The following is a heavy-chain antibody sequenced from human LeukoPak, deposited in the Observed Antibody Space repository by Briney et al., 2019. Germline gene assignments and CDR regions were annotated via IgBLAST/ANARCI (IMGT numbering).Heavy chain of an antibody. Sequence: QSGGSLRLSCAASGFTFSSYGMHWVRQAPGKGLEWVAFIRYDGSNKYYADSVKGRFTISRDNSKNTLYLQMNSLRAEDTAVYYCAKRQAGYCSSTSCYGMDIWGQGTMVTVSS. J-gene: IGHJ3*02. CDR1: GFTFSSYG. V-gene: IGHV3-30*02. CDR3: AKRQAGYCSSTSCYGMDI. CDR2: IRYDGSNK. D-gene: IGHD2-2*01.